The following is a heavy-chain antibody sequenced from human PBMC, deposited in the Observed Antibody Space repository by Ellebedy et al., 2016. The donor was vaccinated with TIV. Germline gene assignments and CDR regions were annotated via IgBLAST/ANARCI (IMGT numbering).Heavy chain of an antibody. D-gene: IGHD3-22*01. CDR2: IYHSGST. J-gene: IGHJ4*02. V-gene: IGHV4-4*02. CDR3: ARSHSSGYYDPLGFDY. Sequence: SETLSLXXAVSGGSISSSNWWRWVRQPPGKGLEWIGEIYHSGSTNYNPSLKSRVTISVDKSKNQFSLKLSSVTAADTAVYYCARSHSSGYYDPLGFDYWGQGTLVTVSS. CDR1: GGSISSSNW.